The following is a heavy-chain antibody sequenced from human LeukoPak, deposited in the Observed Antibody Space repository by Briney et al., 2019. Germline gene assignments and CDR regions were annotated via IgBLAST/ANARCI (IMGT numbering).Heavy chain of an antibody. D-gene: IGHD3-16*02. CDR2: ISASGGST. CDR1: GFTLSSYA. V-gene: IGHV3-23*01. CDR3: AKGVITFGGVIQAFDP. J-gene: IGHJ5*02. Sequence: QPGGSLRLSCAASGFTLSSYAMSWVRQAPGKGLEWVSAISASGGSTYYADSVKGRFTSSRDNSKNTLYLQMNSLRAEDTAVYYCAKGVITFGGVIQAFDPWGQGTLVTVSS.